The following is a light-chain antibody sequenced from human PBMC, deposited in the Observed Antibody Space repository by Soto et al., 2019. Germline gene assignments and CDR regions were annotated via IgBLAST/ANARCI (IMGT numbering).Light chain of an antibody. CDR1: SSDVGGYNY. CDR2: DVS. J-gene: IGLJ2*01. V-gene: IGLV2-14*01. CDR3: SSYTSSSTLE. Sequence: QSALTQPASVSGSPVQAITISCTGTSSDVGGYNYVSWYQQHPGKAPKLMIYDVSNRPSGVSNRFSGSKSGNTASLTISGLQAEDEADYYCSSYTSSSTLEFGGGTKVTVL.